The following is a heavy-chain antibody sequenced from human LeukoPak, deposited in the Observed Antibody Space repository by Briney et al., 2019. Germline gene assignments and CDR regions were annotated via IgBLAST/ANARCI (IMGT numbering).Heavy chain of an antibody. D-gene: IGHD3-22*01. V-gene: IGHV3-53*05. CDR3: ARPQGYFAANFDY. J-gene: IGHJ4*02. CDR1: GLTVSSNC. CDR2: IYSGGDT. Sequence: GGSLRLSCAASGLTVSSNCMSWVRQAPGKGLEWVSFIYSGGDTYYADSVKGRFTISRDNSKNTLYLQMNSLRGEDTAVFYCARPQGYFAANFDYWGQGTLVTVSS.